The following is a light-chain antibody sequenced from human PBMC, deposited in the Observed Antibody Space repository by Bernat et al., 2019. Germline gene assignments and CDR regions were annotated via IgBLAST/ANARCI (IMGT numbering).Light chain of an antibody. CDR3: SSVSTTSSPVV. CDR1: SSDVGAYNY. V-gene: IGLV2-14*03. CDR2: DVS. Sequence: QSALTQPAFVSGSPGQSITLYCTGISSDVGAYNYVSWYQQHPGRAPKLMIFDVSKRPSGVSDRFSGSKSGNTASLTIYGLGPEDEADYYCSSVSTTSSPVVFGGGTKLTVL. J-gene: IGLJ3*02.